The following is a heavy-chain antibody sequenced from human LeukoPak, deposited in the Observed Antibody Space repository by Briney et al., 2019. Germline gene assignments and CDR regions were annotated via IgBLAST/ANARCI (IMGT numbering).Heavy chain of an antibody. CDR1: GFTFDDYA. V-gene: IGHV3-9*03. J-gene: IGHJ4*02. Sequence: GGSLRLSCAASGFTFDDYAMHWVRQAPGKGLDWVSGVSWNSGNIAYADSVKGRFTISRDNSKNTLYLQMGSLRAEDMAVYYCARGPWPMIVVVINSPPYFDYWGQGTLVTVSS. D-gene: IGHD3-22*01. CDR3: ARGPWPMIVVVINSPPYFDY. CDR2: VSWNSGNI.